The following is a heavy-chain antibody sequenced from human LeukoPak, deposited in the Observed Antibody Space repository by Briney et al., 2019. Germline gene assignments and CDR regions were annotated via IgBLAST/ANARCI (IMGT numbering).Heavy chain of an antibody. D-gene: IGHD6-25*01. J-gene: IGHJ4*02. CDR2: ISYMGDHR. Sequence: GESLRLSCTASGFTFSDCDMNWFRQAPGKGLQWVSSISYMGDHRYYADSAKGRFTISRDNAKNSLYLQMDNLRADDTAVYYCGKAFPPLRVAAAGDYWGKGTLVTVSS. CDR1: GFTFSDCD. V-gene: IGHV3-21*06. CDR3: GKAFPPLRVAAAGDY.